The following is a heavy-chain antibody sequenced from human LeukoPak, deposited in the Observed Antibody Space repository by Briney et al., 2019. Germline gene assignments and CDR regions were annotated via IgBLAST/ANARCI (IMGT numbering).Heavy chain of an antibody. J-gene: IGHJ4*02. V-gene: IGHV3-7*01. CDR2: IKRDGSEK. D-gene: IGHD3-22*01. CDR3: ARDTDYYDSSGYYGLDY. Sequence: GGSLRLSCAASGFTFSSYWMSWVRQAPGKGLEWVADIKRDGSEKYYVDSVKGRFTISRDNAKNSLYLQMNSLRAEDTAVYYCARDTDYYDSSGYYGLDYWGQGTLVTVSS. CDR1: GFTFSSYW.